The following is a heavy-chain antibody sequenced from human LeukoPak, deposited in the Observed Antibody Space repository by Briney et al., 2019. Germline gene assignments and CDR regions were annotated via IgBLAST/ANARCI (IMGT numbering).Heavy chain of an antibody. CDR2: INHSGST. D-gene: IGHD2-2*01. CDR3: ARVVPAAMSFDI. CDR1: GGSFSGYY. Sequence: SETLSLTCAVYGGSFSGYYRSWIRQPPGKGLEWIGEINHSGSTNYNPSLKSRVTISVDTSKNQFSLKLSSVTAADTAVYYCARVVPAAMSFDIWGQGTMVTVSS. J-gene: IGHJ3*02. V-gene: IGHV4-34*01.